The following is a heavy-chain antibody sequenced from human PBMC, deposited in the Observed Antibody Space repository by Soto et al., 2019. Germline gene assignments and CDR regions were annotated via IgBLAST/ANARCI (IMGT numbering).Heavy chain of an antibody. J-gene: IGHJ4*02. CDR1: GGTFTDYA. Sequence: GASVKVSCKASGGTFTDYAFSWVRQAPGQGLEWMGGIIPIFRSSNFAQKFQGRLTIFADASAGTAYMELSSLGSEDTAIYYCAKDVGFQQHLFVFDLWGQGTLVTVSS. CDR2: IIPIFRSS. D-gene: IGHD3-10*02. V-gene: IGHV1-69*13. CDR3: AKDVGFQQHLFVFDL.